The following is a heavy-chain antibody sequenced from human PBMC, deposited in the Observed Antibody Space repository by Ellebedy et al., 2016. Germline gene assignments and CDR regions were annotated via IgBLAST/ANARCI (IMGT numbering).Heavy chain of an antibody. D-gene: IGHD4-17*01. CDR3: RQGHYADL. V-gene: IGHV3-23*01. J-gene: IGHJ4*02. CDR2: ISAGSDTT. CDR1: GLNFNTFF. Sequence: GGSLRLSXTASGLNFNTFFMSWVRQAPGKGLEWVPTISAGSDTTRLADSVKGRFTISRDSSKNSVYLRMNSLRVEDTAVYYCRQGHYADLWGQGTLVTVSS.